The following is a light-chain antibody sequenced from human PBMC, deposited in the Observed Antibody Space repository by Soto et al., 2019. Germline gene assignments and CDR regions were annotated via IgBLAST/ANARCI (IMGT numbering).Light chain of an antibody. CDR3: QQYNDYSQSS. CDR1: QSISSW. J-gene: IGKJ2*01. CDR2: KAS. V-gene: IGKV1-5*03. Sequence: DIQMTQSPSTLSASVGDRVTITCRASQSISSWLAWYQQQPGKAPKLLIYKASSLESGVPSRFIGSGSGTEVTLTISSMQPDDFATYFCQQYNDYSQSSFGQGTKLEIK.